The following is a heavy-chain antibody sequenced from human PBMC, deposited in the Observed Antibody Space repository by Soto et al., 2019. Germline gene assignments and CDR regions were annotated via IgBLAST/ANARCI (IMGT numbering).Heavy chain of an antibody. CDR3: VAELYSGGGCCSFDF. V-gene: IGHV1-58*01. CDR1: GFTFTNSA. CDR2: IIVASGRT. J-gene: IGHJ3*01. D-gene: IGHD2-21*02. Sequence: SVKVSCKXSGFTFTNSAVQWVRQARGQRLEWIGWIIVASGRTNYAREVQERVTISRDTSTSTAYMELSGLRSEDTAVYYCVAELYSGGGCCSFDFWGQGTMVTVS.